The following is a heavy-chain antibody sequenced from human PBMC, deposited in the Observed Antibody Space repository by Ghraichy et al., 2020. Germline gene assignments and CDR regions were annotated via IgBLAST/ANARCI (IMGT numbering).Heavy chain of an antibody. CDR2: IYSGGST. CDR1: GFTVSSNY. Sequence: ETLRLSCAASGFTVSSNYMSWVRQAPGKGLEWVSVIYSGGSTYYADSVKGRFTISRDNSKNTLYLQMNSLRAEDTAVYYCARDLYDAGFDYWGQGTLVTVSS. CDR3: ARDLYDAGFDY. D-gene: IGHD5/OR15-5a*01. V-gene: IGHV3-66*01. J-gene: IGHJ4*02.